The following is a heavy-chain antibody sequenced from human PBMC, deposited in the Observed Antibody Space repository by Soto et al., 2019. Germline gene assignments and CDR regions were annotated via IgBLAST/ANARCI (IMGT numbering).Heavy chain of an antibody. CDR3: ARCGEGGSSDHYYYYYGMDV. Sequence: ASVKVSCKASGGTFSSYAISWVRQAPGQGLEWMGGIIPILGIANYAQKFQGRVTITADKSTSTAYMELSSLRSDDTAVYYCARCGEGGSSDHYYYYYGMDVWGQGTTVTVSS. CDR2: IIPILGIA. D-gene: IGHD1-26*01. J-gene: IGHJ6*02. CDR1: GGTFSSYA. V-gene: IGHV1-69*10.